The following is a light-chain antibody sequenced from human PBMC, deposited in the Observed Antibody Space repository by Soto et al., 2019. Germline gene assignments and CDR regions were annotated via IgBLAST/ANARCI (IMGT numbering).Light chain of an antibody. Sequence: EIVMTQSPGTLSVSPGERVTLSCRASQSVSNKLVWYQRKPGQAPRLLIYDASNRATDIPARFSGSGSGTDFTLTISSLEPEDFAVYYCQQRSNWPPFTFGQGTRLEI. J-gene: IGKJ5*01. V-gene: IGKV3-11*01. CDR1: QSVSNK. CDR2: DAS. CDR3: QQRSNWPPFT.